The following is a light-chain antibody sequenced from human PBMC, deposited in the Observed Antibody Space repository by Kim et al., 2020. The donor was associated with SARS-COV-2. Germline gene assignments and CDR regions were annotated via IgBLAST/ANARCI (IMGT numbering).Light chain of an antibody. CDR2: AAS. Sequence: DIQMTQSPSSLSASVGDRVTITCRASQSISSYLNWYQQKPGKAPKLLIYAASSLQSGVPSRFSGSGSGTDFTLTISSLQPEDFATYYCQQSYSTPPYPFGQGTKLEI. V-gene: IGKV1-39*01. CDR1: QSISSY. CDR3: QQSYSTPPYP. J-gene: IGKJ2*01.